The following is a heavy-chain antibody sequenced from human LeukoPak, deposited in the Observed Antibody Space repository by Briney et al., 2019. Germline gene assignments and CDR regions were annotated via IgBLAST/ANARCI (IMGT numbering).Heavy chain of an antibody. Sequence: PGGSLRLSCAASGFTFSIYWMSWVRQAPGKGLEWVANINQDESEKYYVGSVKGRFTISRDNAKNSLYLQMNSLRAEDTAVYYCARERGGYCSSTSCRGSFDYWGQGTLVTVSS. V-gene: IGHV3-7*01. CDR3: ARERGGYCSSTSCRGSFDY. D-gene: IGHD2-2*01. J-gene: IGHJ4*02. CDR1: GFTFSIYW. CDR2: INQDESEK.